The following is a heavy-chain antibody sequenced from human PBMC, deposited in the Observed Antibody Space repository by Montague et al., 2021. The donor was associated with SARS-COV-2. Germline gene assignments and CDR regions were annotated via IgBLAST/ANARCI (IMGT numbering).Heavy chain of an antibody. CDR2: IYYSGST. CDR3: ARGDDYGVPRLDS. D-gene: IGHD4-17*01. V-gene: IGHV4-39*07. CDR1: GGSVSSRGYY. J-gene: IGHJ4*02. Sequence: SETLSLTCTVSGGSVSSRGYYWGWIRQPPGKGLEWIGSIYYSGSTHYNPSLKSRVTISVDTSKNQFSLKLSSVTAADTAVYYCARGDDYGVPRLDSWGQGTLVSVSS.